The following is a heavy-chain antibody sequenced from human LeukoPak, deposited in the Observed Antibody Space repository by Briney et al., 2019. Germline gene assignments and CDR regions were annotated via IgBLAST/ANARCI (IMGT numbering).Heavy chain of an antibody. V-gene: IGHV3-64D*06. CDR2: ISSNGGST. J-gene: IGHJ5*02. CDR1: GFTFSSYA. CDR3: VKGTTMVRGVISREWFDP. Sequence: GGSLRLSCSASGFTFSSYAMHWVRQAPGKGLEYVSTISSNGGSTYYADSVKGRFTISRDNSKNTLYLQMSSLRAEDTAVYYCVKGTTMVRGVISREWFDPWGQGTLVTVSS. D-gene: IGHD3-10*01.